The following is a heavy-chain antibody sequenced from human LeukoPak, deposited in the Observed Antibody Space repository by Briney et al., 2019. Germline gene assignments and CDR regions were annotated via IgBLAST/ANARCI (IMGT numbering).Heavy chain of an antibody. CDR1: GGTFSSYA. J-gene: IGHJ3*02. D-gene: IGHD3-22*01. V-gene: IGHV1-69*04. CDR3: ARAYRGNHDSSGYYSPGAFDI. Sequence: ASVKVSCKASGGTFSSYAISWVRQAPGQGLEWMGRIIPILGIANYAQKFQGRVTITADKSTSTAYMELSSLRSEDTAVYYCARAYRGNHDSSGYYSPGAFDIWGQGTMVTVSS. CDR2: IIPILGIA.